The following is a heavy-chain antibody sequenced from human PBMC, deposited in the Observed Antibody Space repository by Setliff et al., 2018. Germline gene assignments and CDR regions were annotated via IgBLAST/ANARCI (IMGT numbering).Heavy chain of an antibody. CDR1: GGTFTKYG. V-gene: IGHV1-69*13. Sequence: SVKVSCKASGGTFTKYGISWVRQAPGQGLEWMGGTIPMFGTTNYARKFQGRVTIISDESTSTAYMQLSSLGSEDTAVYYCVREGVDTRSSTDYRNYMDVWGKGTTVTVSS. D-gene: IGHD5-18*01. J-gene: IGHJ6*03. CDR3: VREGVDTRSSTDYRNYMDV. CDR2: TIPMFGTT.